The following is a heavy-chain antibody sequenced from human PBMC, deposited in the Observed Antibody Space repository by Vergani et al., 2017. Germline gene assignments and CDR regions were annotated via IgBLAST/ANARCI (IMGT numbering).Heavy chain of an antibody. CDR3: ARDRSRLSVPAAHYYYYGMDV. Sequence: QVQLVQSGSEVRKPGASVKVSCQVSGYSLTELTIHWVRQAPGKGLEWMGGFDPEHGEVTFAHHIQGRVTMTEDRSTDTAYMELRSLRSDDTAVYYCARDRSRLSVPAAHYYYYGMDVWGQGTTVTVSS. D-gene: IGHD2-2*01. CDR1: GYSLTELT. V-gene: IGHV1-24*01. CDR2: FDPEHGEV. J-gene: IGHJ6*02.